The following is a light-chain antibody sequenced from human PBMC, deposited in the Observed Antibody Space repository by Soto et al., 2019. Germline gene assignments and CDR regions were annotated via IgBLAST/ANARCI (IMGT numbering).Light chain of an antibody. CDR2: ETS. J-gene: IGKJ4*01. CDR3: QQTRSYPST. Sequence: IQLTQSPSSLSASVGDRVTITCRASQGIDSYLAWYQQRQGKVPQXLIYETSILQSGVSSRFSGSGSGTDLTITISSLQAEDFETYYCQQTRSYPSTFGGGTKVDIK. V-gene: IGKV1-9*01. CDR1: QGIDSY.